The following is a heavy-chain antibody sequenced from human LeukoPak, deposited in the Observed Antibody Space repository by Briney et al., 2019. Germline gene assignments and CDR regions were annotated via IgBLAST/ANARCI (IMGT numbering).Heavy chain of an antibody. CDR3: ARDAITMIVT. Sequence: PGGSLRLSCAASGFSFDDYGMNWVRQAPGKGLEWVSGTHRSGGSTGYTDSVKGRFTISRDNAKNSLYLQMNSLRAEDTAVYYCARDAITMIVTWGQGTLVTVSS. V-gene: IGHV3-20*04. CDR1: GFSFDDYG. J-gene: IGHJ5*02. CDR2: THRSGGST. D-gene: IGHD3-22*01.